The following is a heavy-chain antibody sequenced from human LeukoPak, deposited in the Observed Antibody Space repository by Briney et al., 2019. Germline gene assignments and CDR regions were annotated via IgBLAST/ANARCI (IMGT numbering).Heavy chain of an antibody. J-gene: IGHJ4*02. V-gene: IGHV1-69*13. CDR2: IIPIFGTA. CDR3: ARGETYYYGSGSHPLDY. Sequence: ASVKVSCKASGGTFSSYAISWVRQAPGQGLEWMGGIIPIFGTANYAQKFQGRVTITADESTSTAYMELSSLRSEDTAVYYCARGETYYYGSGSHPLDYWGQGILVTVSS. CDR1: GGTFSSYA. D-gene: IGHD3-10*01.